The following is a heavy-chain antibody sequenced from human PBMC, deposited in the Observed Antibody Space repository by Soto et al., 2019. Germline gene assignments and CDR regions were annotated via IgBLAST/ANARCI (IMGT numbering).Heavy chain of an antibody. V-gene: IGHV3-21*06. CDR3: ASQGGGDCTSTSCPPWY. CDR2: ISTRSTYL. CDR1: GLTFSTYS. D-gene: IGHD2-2*01. Sequence: EVQLVESGGGLVKPGGSLRLSCAASGLTFSTYSMYWVRQHPGKGLEWVSSISTRSTYLSYAESVKGRFTISRDNAKHALYLQMNSLRAEDTAVYYCASQGGGDCTSTSCPPWYWGQGTLVTVSS. J-gene: IGHJ4*02.